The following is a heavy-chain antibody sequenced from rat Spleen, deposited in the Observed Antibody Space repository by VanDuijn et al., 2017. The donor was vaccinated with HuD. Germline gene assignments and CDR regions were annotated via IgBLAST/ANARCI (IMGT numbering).Heavy chain of an antibody. CDR3: TTDNYCFAH. CDR2: ISYDGSST. V-gene: IGHV5-20*01. J-gene: IGHJ3*01. Sequence: EVQLVESGGGLVQPGRSMKLSCAASGFTFSNYDMAWVRQAPTKGLEWVASISYDGSSTYYRDSVKGRFTISRDNAKSTLYLQMDSLGSEGTATYYCTTDNYCFAHWGQGTLVTVSS. D-gene: IGHD1-10*01. CDR1: GFTFSNYD.